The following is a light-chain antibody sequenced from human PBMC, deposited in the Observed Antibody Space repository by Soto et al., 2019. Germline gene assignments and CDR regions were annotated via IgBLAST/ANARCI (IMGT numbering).Light chain of an antibody. V-gene: IGLV1-47*02. CDR1: SSNVGSNF. CDR3: AAWDDSLSAVV. CDR2: TND. J-gene: IGLJ2*01. Sequence: QSVLTQPPSASGTPGQRVTISCFGSSSNVGSNFVYWYQQLPGTAPKLLIYTNDQRPSGVPDRFSGSKSGTSASLVISGLRSEDEADYHCAAWDDSLSAVVFGGGTKLTVL.